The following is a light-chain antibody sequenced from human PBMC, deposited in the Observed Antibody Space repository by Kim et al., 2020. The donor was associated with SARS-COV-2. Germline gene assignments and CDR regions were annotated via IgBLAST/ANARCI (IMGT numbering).Light chain of an antibody. Sequence: SPGERATPSCRTSQSVSNYHLAWYQQKPGQAPRLRIYGASRRATGIPDRFSGSGSGTEFTLTISRLEPEDFAVYYCQQHGSSPRTFGQGTKVDIK. CDR3: QQHGSSPRT. CDR1: QSVSNYH. V-gene: IGKV3-20*01. CDR2: GAS. J-gene: IGKJ1*01.